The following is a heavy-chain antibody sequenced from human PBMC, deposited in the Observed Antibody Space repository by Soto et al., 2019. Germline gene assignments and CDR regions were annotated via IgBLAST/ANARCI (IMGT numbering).Heavy chain of an antibody. CDR2: IIPIFGTA. V-gene: IGHV1-69*06. D-gene: IGHD2-2*02. CDR3: ARASYCSSTSCYKPYYYGMDV. Sequence: SVEVSCKASGGTFSSYAISWVPQAPGQGLEWMVGIIPIFGTANYAQKFQGRVTITADKSTSTAYMELSSLRSEDTAVYYCARASYCSSTSCYKPYYYGMDVWGQGTTVTVSS. CDR1: GGTFSSYA. J-gene: IGHJ6*02.